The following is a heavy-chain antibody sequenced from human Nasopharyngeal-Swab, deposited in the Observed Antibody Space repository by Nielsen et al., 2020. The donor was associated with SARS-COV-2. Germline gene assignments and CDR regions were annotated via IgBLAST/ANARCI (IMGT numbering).Heavy chain of an antibody. Sequence: SETLSLTCAVDGGSFSGYYWTWIRQPPGKGLEWIGEINDSGSTNYNPSLKSRVTISVDTSKRQFSLNLRSVTAADTAVYYCARAWFDPWGQGTLVTVSS. J-gene: IGHJ5*02. CDR2: INDSGST. CDR3: ARAWFDP. CDR1: GGSFSGYY. V-gene: IGHV4-34*01.